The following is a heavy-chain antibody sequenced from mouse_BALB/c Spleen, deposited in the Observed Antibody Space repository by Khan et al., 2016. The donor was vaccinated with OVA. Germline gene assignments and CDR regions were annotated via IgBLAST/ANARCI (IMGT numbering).Heavy chain of an antibody. CDR2: IAPGSGSP. J-gene: IGHJ4*01. V-gene: IGHV1S41*01. Sequence: DLVKPGASVKLSCKASGYTFTSYWINWIKQRPGQGLEWIGRIAPGSGSPYYNEMFKDKATLTVDTSSSTAYIQLSSLSSEDSAVDFCARENYYGSSHYAMDYWGQGTSVTVSA. CDR3: ARENYYGSSHYAMDY. D-gene: IGHD1-1*01. CDR1: GYTFTSYW.